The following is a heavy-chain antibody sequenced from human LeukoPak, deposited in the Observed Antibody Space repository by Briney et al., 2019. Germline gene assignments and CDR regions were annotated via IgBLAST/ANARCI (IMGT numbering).Heavy chain of an antibody. CDR3: AKDEVNSGPRGYFDY. CDR2: ISGGGGST. V-gene: IGHV3-23*01. CDR1: GFTFSSCA. J-gene: IGHJ4*02. Sequence: GGSLRLSCAASGFTFSSCAMSWVRQAPGKGLEWVSAISGGGGSTYYADFVKGRFTISRDKSLSTVYLQMYSLRAEDTAVYYCAKDEVNSGPRGYFDYWGQGTLVTVSS. D-gene: IGHD6-19*01.